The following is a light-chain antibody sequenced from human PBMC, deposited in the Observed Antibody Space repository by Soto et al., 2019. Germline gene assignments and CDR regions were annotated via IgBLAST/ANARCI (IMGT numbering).Light chain of an antibody. J-gene: IGKJ1*01. CDR1: ESISSY. V-gene: IGKV1-39*01. Sequence: DIQMTQSPSSLSASVGDRVTITCRASESISSYLNWYQKKPGKAPKLLIYAASSLQSGVPSRFSGSGSGTDFTLTISSLQPDDFATYYCQQSYTTPRAFGQGTKVEIK. CDR3: QQSYTTPRA. CDR2: AAS.